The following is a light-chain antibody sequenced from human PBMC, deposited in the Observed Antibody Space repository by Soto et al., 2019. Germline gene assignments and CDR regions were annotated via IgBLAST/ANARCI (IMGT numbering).Light chain of an antibody. Sequence: IQMTQSPSSLPASVGDRVIITCRSDHSINNYLNWYQQRPGKVPKLLIYAASTLQSGVPSRFSGSGSGRVFTLTINSLQPEDFATYYCQQSYSTLGTFGRGTRVEI. CDR2: AAS. V-gene: IGKV1-39*01. CDR1: HSINNY. CDR3: QQSYSTLGT. J-gene: IGKJ2*01.